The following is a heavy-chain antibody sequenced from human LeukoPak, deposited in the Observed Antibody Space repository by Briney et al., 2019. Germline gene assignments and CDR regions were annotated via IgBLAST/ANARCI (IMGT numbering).Heavy chain of an antibody. J-gene: IGHJ4*02. V-gene: IGHV3-66*02. Sequence: GGSLRLSCAASGLTVSDNYMTWVRQAPGKGLEWVSVIYAGGSTFYADSVKGRFTISRDNSKNTVYLQMNSLRAEDTAVYYCARDRSYDCSGYPFDFWGQGTLVTVSS. CDR1: GLTVSDNY. CDR2: IYAGGST. D-gene: IGHD3-22*01. CDR3: ARDRSYDCSGYPFDF.